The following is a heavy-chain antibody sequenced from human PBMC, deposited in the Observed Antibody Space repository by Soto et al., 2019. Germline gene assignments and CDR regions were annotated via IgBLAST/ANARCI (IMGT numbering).Heavy chain of an antibody. CDR3: ARGTLSSGWTCYDY. J-gene: IGHJ4*02. CDR1: EGTFSSYA. V-gene: IGHV1-69*12. D-gene: IGHD6-19*01. CDR2: IIPIFGTA. Sequence: QVQLVQSGAEVKKPGSSVKVSCKASEGTFSSYAISWVRQAPGQGLEWMGGIIPIFGTANYAQKFQGRVTITADESTSTAYMELSSLRSDDTAVYYCARGTLSSGWTCYDYWGQGTLVTVSS.